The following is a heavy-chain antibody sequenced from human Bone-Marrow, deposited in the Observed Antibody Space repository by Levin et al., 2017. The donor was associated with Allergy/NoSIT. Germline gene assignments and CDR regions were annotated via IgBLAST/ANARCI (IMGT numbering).Heavy chain of an antibody. CDR1: GGSVRGENYY. CDR3: ARDHGDSSDAFAI. CDR2: ISYSGST. V-gene: IGHV4-61*01. J-gene: IGHJ3*02. D-gene: IGHD4-17*01. Sequence: SETLSLTCSVSGGSVRGENYYWSWIRQPPGKRLEWIGYISYSGSTTYSPSLESRVTISLVASENQFSLRLSSLTAADTAVYYCARDHGDSSDAFAIWGQGTMVTVSS.